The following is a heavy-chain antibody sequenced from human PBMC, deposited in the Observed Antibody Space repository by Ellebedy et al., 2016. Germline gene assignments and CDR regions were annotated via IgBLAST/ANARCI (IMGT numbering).Heavy chain of an antibody. D-gene: IGHD3-22*01. CDR1: GYTFTSYG. Sequence: ASVKVSCKASGYTFTSYGISWVRQAPGQGLEWMGWISTYNGNTNYAQKLQGRVTKTTDTSTRPAYMELRRLRSDETAGYYCARGYDSSGYSSCFDYWGQGTLVTVSS. CDR2: ISTYNGNT. J-gene: IGHJ4*02. CDR3: ARGYDSSGYSSCFDY. V-gene: IGHV1-18*01.